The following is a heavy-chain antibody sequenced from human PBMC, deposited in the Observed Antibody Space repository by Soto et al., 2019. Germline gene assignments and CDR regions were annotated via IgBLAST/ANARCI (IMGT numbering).Heavy chain of an antibody. D-gene: IGHD3-10*01. J-gene: IGHJ4*02. CDR3: ATSYGSGSAHFDY. CDR1: GGTFNSYT. Sequence: QVQLVQSGAEVKKPGSSVKVSCTASGGTFNSYTINWVRQAPGQGLEWVGRVNPIVGMSNSAQKFQGRVTITADKSTSKDYMDLTSLKSEDTAVYYCATSYGSGSAHFDYWGQGTLVTVSS. V-gene: IGHV1-69*02. CDR2: VNPIVGMS.